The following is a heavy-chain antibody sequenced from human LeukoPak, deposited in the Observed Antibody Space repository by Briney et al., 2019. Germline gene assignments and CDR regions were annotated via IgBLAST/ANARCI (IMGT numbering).Heavy chain of an antibody. CDR1: GFTFSSYC. V-gene: IGHV3-33*08. CDR3: ARATGGSGWITYFDY. J-gene: IGHJ4*02. Sequence: GGSLRLSCSASGFTFSSYCMHWVRQAPGKGLEWVAVIWYDGSNKYYADSVKGRFTISRDNSKNTLYLQMNSLRAEDTAVYYCARATGGSGWITYFDYWGQGTLVTVSS. CDR2: IWYDGSNK. D-gene: IGHD6-19*01.